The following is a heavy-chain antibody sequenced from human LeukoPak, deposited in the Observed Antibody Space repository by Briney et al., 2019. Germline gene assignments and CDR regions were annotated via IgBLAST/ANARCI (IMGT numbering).Heavy chain of an antibody. CDR2: IYGGGST. V-gene: IGHV3-53*01. Sequence: GGSLRLSCVASGFTVSSSYMSWVRQAPGKGLEWVSIIYGGGSTYSADSVKGRFTISRDNSKNTLYLQMNSLRAEDTAVYYCAKEKGHSAYDYIYDWGQGTLVTVSS. CDR1: GFTVSSSY. CDR3: AKEKGHSAYDYIYD. D-gene: IGHD4-11*01. J-gene: IGHJ4*02.